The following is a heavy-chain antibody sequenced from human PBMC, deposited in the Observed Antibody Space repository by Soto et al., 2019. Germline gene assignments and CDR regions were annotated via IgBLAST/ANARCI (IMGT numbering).Heavy chain of an antibody. J-gene: IGHJ6*02. CDR1: GFTFSSYG. Sequence: GGSLRLSCAASGFTFSSYGMHWVRQAPGKGLEWVAVISYDGSNKYYADSVKGRFTISRDNSKNTLYLQMNSLRAEDTAVYYCAKGRELPTYYYYYYGMDVWGQGTTVTVSS. CDR2: ISYDGSNK. D-gene: IGHD1-26*01. CDR3: AKGRELPTYYYYYYGMDV. V-gene: IGHV3-30*18.